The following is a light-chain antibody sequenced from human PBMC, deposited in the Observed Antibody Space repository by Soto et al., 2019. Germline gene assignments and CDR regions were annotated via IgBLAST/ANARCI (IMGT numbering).Light chain of an antibody. J-gene: IGKJ4*01. CDR3: QQRSDWLT. Sequence: EIVLPQSPATLSLSPGERATLSCRASQGVRNYLAWYQQKAGQAPRLLSYDASKRVSGIPARFSGSGSGTDFTLTISSLEAEDSAVYYCQQRSDWLTFGGGTKVDIK. V-gene: IGKV3-11*01. CDR1: QGVRNY. CDR2: DAS.